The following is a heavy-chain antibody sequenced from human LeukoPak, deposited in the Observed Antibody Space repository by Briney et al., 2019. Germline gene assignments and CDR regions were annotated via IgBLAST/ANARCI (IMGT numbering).Heavy chain of an antibody. CDR2: ISGSGGST. V-gene: IGHV3-23*01. D-gene: IGHD3-22*01. J-gene: IGHJ4*02. CDR3: AKDYDSSGYYWSNYFDY. CDR1: GFTFSSYA. Sequence: GGSPRLSCAVSGFTFSSYAMSWVRQAPGKGLEWVSAISGSGGSTYYADSVKGRFTISRDNSKNTLYLQMNSLRAEDTAVYYCAKDYDSSGYYWSNYFDYWGQGTLVTVSS.